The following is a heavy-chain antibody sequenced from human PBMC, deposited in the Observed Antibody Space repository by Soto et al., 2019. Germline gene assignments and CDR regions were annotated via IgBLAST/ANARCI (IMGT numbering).Heavy chain of an antibody. CDR1: GGTFSSYA. Sequence: SVKVSCKASGGTFSSYAISWVRQAPGQGLEWMGGIIPIFGTANYAQKFQGRVTITAGESTSTAYMELSSLRSEDTAVYYCASPPGKDSDKGPPDAFDIWGQGTMVTVSS. D-gene: IGHD1-1*01. CDR3: ASPPGKDSDKGPPDAFDI. J-gene: IGHJ3*02. V-gene: IGHV1-69*13. CDR2: IIPIFGTA.